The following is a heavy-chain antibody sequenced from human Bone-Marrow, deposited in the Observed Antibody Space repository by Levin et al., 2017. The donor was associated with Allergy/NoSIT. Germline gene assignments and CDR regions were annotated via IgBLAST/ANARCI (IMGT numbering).Heavy chain of an antibody. CDR2: IFYDGSP. J-gene: IGHJ5*01. CDR1: GGSINSHY. CDR3: ARDTGTTGVDS. Sequence: SQTLSLTCSVSGGSINSHYWSWIRQSPGKGLESIGYIFYDGSPTYNPSLKSRVTISIDPSKNQFSLGLTSVTAADTAVYYCARDTGTTGVDSWGQGILVTVSS. D-gene: IGHD1-1*01. V-gene: IGHV4-59*11.